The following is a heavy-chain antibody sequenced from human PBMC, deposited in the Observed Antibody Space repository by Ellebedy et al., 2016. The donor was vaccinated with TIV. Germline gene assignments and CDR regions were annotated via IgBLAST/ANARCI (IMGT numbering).Heavy chain of an antibody. V-gene: IGHV1-69*13. CDR2: IIPIFGTA. D-gene: IGHD3-16*02. CDR3: ARVLGDYVWGSYRYYYLDY. CDR1: GGTFSSYA. Sequence: SVKVSCXASGGTFSSYAISWVRQAPGQGLEWMGGIIPIFGTANYAQKFQGRVTITADESTSTAYMELSSLRSEDTAVYYCARVLGDYVWGSYRYYYLDYWGQGTLVTVSS. J-gene: IGHJ4*02.